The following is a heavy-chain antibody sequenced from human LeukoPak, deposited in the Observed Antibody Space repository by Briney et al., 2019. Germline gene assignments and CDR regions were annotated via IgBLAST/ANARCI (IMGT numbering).Heavy chain of an antibody. Sequence: GGSLRLSCAASGFTFSSYAMSWVRQAPGKGLEWVSAISGSGGSTYYADSVKGRFTISRDNSKNTLFLQMNSLRAEDTAVYFCARGYCTSTSCPWSFDYWGQGTLVSVSS. CDR1: GFTFSSYA. CDR3: ARGYCTSTSCPWSFDY. V-gene: IGHV3-23*01. J-gene: IGHJ4*02. D-gene: IGHD2-2*01. CDR2: ISGSGGST.